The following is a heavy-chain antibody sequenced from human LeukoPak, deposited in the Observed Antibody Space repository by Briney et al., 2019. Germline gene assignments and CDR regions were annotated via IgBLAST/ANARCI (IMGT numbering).Heavy chain of an antibody. CDR2: IYNSGST. CDR1: GGSISSYY. J-gene: IGHJ4*02. V-gene: IGHV4-59*01. CDR3: ARENSNSWYLDY. D-gene: IGHD6-13*01. Sequence: SETLSLTCTVSGGSISSYYWSWIRQPPGKGLEWIGYIYNSGSTNYNPSLKSRVTISVDTSKNQFSLKLSSVTAADTAVYYCARENSNSWYLDYWGQGTLVTVSS.